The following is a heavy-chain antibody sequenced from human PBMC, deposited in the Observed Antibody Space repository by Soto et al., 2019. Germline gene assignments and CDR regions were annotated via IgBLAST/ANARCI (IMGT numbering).Heavy chain of an antibody. V-gene: IGHV1-2*02. D-gene: IGHD3-10*01. CDR3: ARDLMVRGVIIARFGY. Sequence: ASVKVSCKASGYTFTGYYIHWVRQAPGQGLEWMGWINPNSGGTNYAQKFQGRVTMTRDTSISTAYMELSRLRSDDTAVYYCARDLMVRGVIIARFGYWGQGTLVTAPQ. J-gene: IGHJ4*02. CDR2: INPNSGGT. CDR1: GYTFTGYY.